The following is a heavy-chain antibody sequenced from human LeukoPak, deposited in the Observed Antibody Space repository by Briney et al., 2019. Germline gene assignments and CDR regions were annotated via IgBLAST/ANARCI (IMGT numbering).Heavy chain of an antibody. D-gene: IGHD4-17*01. Sequence: GGSLRLSCAASGFTFSSYGMHWVRRAPGKGLEWVAVIWNDGSNKYYADSVKGRFTISKDNSMNTVYLQLNSLRAEDTAVYYCARPKHDYVELENWGQGTLVIVSS. CDR1: GFTFSSYG. CDR3: ARPKHDYVELEN. J-gene: IGHJ4*02. CDR2: IWNDGSNK. V-gene: IGHV3-33*01.